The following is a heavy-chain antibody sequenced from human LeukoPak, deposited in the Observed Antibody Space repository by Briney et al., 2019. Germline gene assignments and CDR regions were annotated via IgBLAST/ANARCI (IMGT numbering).Heavy chain of an antibody. CDR2: ISAYNGNT. Sequence: ASVTVSCKASGYTFTSYGISWVRQAPGQGLEWMGWISAYNGNTNYAQKLQGRVTMTTDTSTSTAYMELRSLRSDDTAVYYCARVHCSSTSCPYYFDYWGQGTLVTVSS. CDR3: ARVHCSSTSCPYYFDY. D-gene: IGHD2-2*01. CDR1: GYTFTSYG. J-gene: IGHJ4*02. V-gene: IGHV1-18*01.